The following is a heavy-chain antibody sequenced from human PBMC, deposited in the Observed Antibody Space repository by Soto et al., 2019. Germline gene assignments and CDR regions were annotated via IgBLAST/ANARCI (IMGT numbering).Heavy chain of an antibody. CDR3: ASSSGWYNWFDP. Sequence: QVQLVQSGAEVKKPGASVKVSCKASGYTFTGYYMHWVRQAPGQGLEWMGWINPNSGGTNYAKKFQGRVTMTRDTSISTAYMELSRLRSDDTAVYYCASSSGWYNWFDPWGQGTLVTVSS. D-gene: IGHD6-19*01. V-gene: IGHV1-2*02. J-gene: IGHJ5*02. CDR2: INPNSGGT. CDR1: GYTFTGYY.